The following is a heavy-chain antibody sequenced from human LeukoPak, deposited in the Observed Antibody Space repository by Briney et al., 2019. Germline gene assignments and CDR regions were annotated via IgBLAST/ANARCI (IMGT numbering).Heavy chain of an antibody. CDR1: GGSISSSSYY. V-gene: IGHV4-39*07. CDR3: ARQYYDILTGAGAFDI. D-gene: IGHD3-9*01. CDR2: IYYSGST. Sequence: SETLSLTCTVSGGSISSSSYYWGWIRQPPGKGLEWIGSIYYSGSTYYNPSLKSRVTISVDTSKSQFSLKLSSVTAADTAVYYCARQYYDILTGAGAFDIWGQGTMVTVSS. J-gene: IGHJ3*02.